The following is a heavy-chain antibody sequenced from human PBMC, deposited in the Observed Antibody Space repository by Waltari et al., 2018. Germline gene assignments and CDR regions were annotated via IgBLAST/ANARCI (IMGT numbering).Heavy chain of an antibody. D-gene: IGHD4-17*01. J-gene: IGHJ3*02. V-gene: IGHV5-51*01. CDR1: GYSFPIYW. Sequence: EVQLEQSGAEVKKPGESLTISCQASGYSFPIYWIAWVRQMPGKGLEWMGIIYPGDSDTRYSPSFQGQVTISADKSISTAYLRWSSLKVSDTAMYYCAKENHYAKDTFDIWGQGTMVTVSS. CDR3: AKENHYAKDTFDI. CDR2: IYPGDSDT.